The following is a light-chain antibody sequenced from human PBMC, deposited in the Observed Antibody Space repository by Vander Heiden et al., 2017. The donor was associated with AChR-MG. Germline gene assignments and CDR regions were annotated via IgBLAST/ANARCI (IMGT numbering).Light chain of an antibody. CDR2: DTS. Sequence: QAVVTQELSLTVSPGGTVTLTCGSSTGAVTSGHYPYWFQQKPGQAPRTLIYDTSNKHSWTPARFSGSLLGGKAALTLSGAQPEDEAEYYCLLSYSGARPKFGGGTKLTGL. CDR3: LLSYSGARPK. CDR1: TGAVTSGHY. J-gene: IGLJ2*01. V-gene: IGLV7-46*01.